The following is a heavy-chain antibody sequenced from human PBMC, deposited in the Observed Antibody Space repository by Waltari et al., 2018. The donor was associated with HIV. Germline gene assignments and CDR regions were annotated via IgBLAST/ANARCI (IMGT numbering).Heavy chain of an antibody. Sequence: QVQLVQSGAEVKKPGASVKVSCKASGYTFTSFYMHWVRQAPGQGLEWMGMINPSGASKTYAEKVQDRVTMTRDTSTRTVYMELSSLTSEDTAVYYCARVRRAVGASIDYFDYWGQGSLVTVSS. D-gene: IGHD1-26*01. J-gene: IGHJ4*02. V-gene: IGHV1-46*01. CDR3: ARVRRAVGASIDYFDY. CDR1: GYTFTSFY. CDR2: INPSGASK.